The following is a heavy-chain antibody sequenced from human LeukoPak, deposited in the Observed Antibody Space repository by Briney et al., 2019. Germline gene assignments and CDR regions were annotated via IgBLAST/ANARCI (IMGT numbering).Heavy chain of an antibody. D-gene: IGHD6-19*01. J-gene: IGHJ4*02. CDR3: ARFSTRGWHFDY. CDR2: IIPNSGGT. CDR1: GYTFTDYY. V-gene: IGHV1-2*02. Sequence: GASVKVSCKASGYTFTDYYMYWARQAPGQGLEWMGWIIPNSGGTDYAQRFQGRVTMTRDTSITTAYMELSSLRSDDTAVYYCARFSTRGWHFDYWGQGTLVTVSS.